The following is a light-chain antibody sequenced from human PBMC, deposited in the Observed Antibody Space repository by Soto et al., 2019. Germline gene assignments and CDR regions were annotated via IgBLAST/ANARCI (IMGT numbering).Light chain of an antibody. CDR2: AAS. Sequence: DIQMTQSPSSLSASVGDRVTITCRASQSISNYLNWYQQNPGKAPKLLIYAASSLQSGVPSRFSGSGSGTEFTLTISSLQPEDFATYYCQQSYNTPRTFGQGTKVEIK. J-gene: IGKJ1*01. V-gene: IGKV1-39*01. CDR1: QSISNY. CDR3: QQSYNTPRT.